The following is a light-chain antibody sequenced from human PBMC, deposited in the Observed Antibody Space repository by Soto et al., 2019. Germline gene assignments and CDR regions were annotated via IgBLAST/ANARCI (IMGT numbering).Light chain of an antibody. Sequence: DIQLTQSPYTLSASVGDRVTLTCSASQSISDRLAWYQQKPGKAPRLMIYAISNLEIGVASRFSGSGSGTEFTLTISGLQPDDFATYYCQQYNSYSFGQGTRWIS. CDR2: AIS. V-gene: IGKV1-5*01. CDR1: QSISDR. CDR3: QQYNSYS. J-gene: IGKJ1*01.